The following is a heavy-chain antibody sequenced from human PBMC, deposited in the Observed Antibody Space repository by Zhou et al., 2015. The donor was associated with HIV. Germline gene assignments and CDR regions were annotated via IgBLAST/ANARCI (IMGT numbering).Heavy chain of an antibody. Sequence: QVQLVQSGAEVKKPGASVKVSCKASGYTFTGYYMHWVRQAPGQGLEWMGRINPNSGGTNYAQKFQGRVTMTRDTSISTAYMELSRLRSDDTAVYYCARARVWFREGGTNEEYYMDVWGKGTTVTVSS. D-gene: IGHD3-10*01. J-gene: IGHJ6*03. CDR2: INPNSGGT. CDR1: GYTFTGYY. V-gene: IGHV1-2*06. CDR3: ARARVWFREGGTNEEYYMDV.